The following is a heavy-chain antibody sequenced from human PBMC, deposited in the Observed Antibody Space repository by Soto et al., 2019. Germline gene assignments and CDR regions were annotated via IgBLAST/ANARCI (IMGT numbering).Heavy chain of an antibody. J-gene: IGHJ5*02. CDR1: GGSINSGGYS. CDR2: IYHSGST. CDR3: ARVPGP. D-gene: IGHD3-10*01. V-gene: IGHV4-30-2*01. Sequence: SETLSLTCAVSGGSINSGGYSWSWIRQPPGKGLEWIGYIYHSGSTYYNPSPKSRVTISVDRSKNQFSLKLTSVTAADTAVYYCARVPGPWGQGTLVTVSS.